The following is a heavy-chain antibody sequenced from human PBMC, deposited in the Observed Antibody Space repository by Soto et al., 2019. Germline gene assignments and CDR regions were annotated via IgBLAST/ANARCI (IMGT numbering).Heavy chain of an antibody. CDR1: GYTFTSYG. J-gene: IGHJ3*02. Sequence: QVQLVQSGAEVKKPGASVKVSCKASGYTFTSYGISWVRQAPGQGLEWMGWISAYNGNTNYAQKLQGRVTMTTDTSTSTAYMELRSLRSDDTAVYYCASGGYCISTSCYHLGAFDIWGQGTMVTVSS. CDR3: ASGGYCISTSCYHLGAFDI. CDR2: ISAYNGNT. V-gene: IGHV1-18*01. D-gene: IGHD2-2*01.